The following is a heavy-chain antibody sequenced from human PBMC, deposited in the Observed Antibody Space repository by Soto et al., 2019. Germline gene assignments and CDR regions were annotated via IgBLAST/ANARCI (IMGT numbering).Heavy chain of an antibody. V-gene: IGHV3-23*01. CDR1: GFTFSSYA. CDR2: ISGSGGST. D-gene: IGHD3-22*01. J-gene: IGHJ3*02. Sequence: GGSLRLSCAASGFTFSSYAMSWVRQAPGKGLEWVSAISGSGGSTYYADSVKGRFTISRDNSKNTLYLQMNSLRAEDTAVYYCAKDRPVYDSSGYDAFDIWGQGTMVTVSS. CDR3: AKDRPVYDSSGYDAFDI.